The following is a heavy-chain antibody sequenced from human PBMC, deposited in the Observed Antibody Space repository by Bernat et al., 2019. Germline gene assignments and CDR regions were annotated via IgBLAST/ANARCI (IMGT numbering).Heavy chain of an antibody. D-gene: IGHD2-2*01. Sequence: QVQLQESGPGLVEPSQTLSLICTVSGGSISSGSYFWSWFRQHPGKALEWIGYIYSSGTPYYSPSLESRVAISPDTSRNEFSLSLSSVTAADTAVYYCARLTCSNTGCPRGGAFDYWGQGIMVTVSS. J-gene: IGHJ4*02. CDR3: ARLTCSNTGCPRGGAFDY. CDR2: IYSSGTP. V-gene: IGHV4-31*03. CDR1: GGSISSGSYF.